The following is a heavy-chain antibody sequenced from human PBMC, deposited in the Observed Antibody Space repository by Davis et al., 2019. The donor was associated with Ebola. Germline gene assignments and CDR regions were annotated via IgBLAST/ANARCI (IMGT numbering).Heavy chain of an antibody. CDR3: ARDQSYYDSSGYYSYGMDV. CDR1: GGSISSRSYY. CDR2: LYYTGST. J-gene: IGHJ6*04. V-gene: IGHV4-39*07. Sequence: MPSETLSLTCTVSGGSISSRSYYWAWIRQPPGKGLEWIGSLYYTGSTYYNPSLKSRVTISVDTSKNQFSLKLSSVTAADTAVYYCARDQSYYDSSGYYSYGMDVWGKGTTVTVSS. D-gene: IGHD3-22*01.